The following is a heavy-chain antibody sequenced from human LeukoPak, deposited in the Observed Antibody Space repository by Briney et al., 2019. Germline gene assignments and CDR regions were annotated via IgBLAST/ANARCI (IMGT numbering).Heavy chain of an antibody. J-gene: IGHJ4*02. D-gene: IGHD3-3*01. CDR3: AKTCFWSGFPLSIGY. CDR2: ITADGYET. Sequence: GGSLRLSCAASGFTFSNHWMHWVRQAPWKGLEWVSEITADGYETTYADSVKGRFTISRDNADNTLFLQMNSLRAEDTAVYYCAKTCFWSGFPLSIGYWGQGTLVTVSS. CDR1: GFTFSNHW. V-gene: IGHV3-74*03.